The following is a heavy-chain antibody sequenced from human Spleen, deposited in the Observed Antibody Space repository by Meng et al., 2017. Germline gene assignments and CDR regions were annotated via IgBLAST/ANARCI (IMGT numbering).Heavy chain of an antibody. Sequence: GESLKISCAASGFTFSTYSMNWVRLAPGKGLEWVSSVSSSSSYIYYADSAQGRFTISRDNAQNSQYLQMNSLRAEDTAVYYCARGVVTSGHGHYYLDYWGQGTLVTVSS. CDR3: ARGVVTSGHGHYYLDY. V-gene: IGHV3-21*01. CDR2: VSSSSSYI. D-gene: IGHD4-23*01. J-gene: IGHJ4*02. CDR1: GFTFSTYS.